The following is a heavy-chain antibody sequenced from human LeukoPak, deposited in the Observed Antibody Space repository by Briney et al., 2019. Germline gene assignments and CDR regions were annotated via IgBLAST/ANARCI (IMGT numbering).Heavy chain of an antibody. CDR3: ARDLSTIAATARVDY. CDR1: GYTFTSYG. J-gene: IGHJ4*02. Sequence: GASVKVSCKASGYTFTSYGISWVRQAPGQGLEWMGWISAYNGNTNYAQKLQGRITMTTDTSTNTAYMALRSLRSDDTAVYYCARDLSTIAATARVDYWGQGTLVTVSS. V-gene: IGHV1-18*01. CDR2: ISAYNGNT. D-gene: IGHD6-13*01.